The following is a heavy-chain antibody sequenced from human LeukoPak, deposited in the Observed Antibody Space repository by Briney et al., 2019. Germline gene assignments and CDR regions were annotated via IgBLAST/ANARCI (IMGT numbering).Heavy chain of an antibody. CDR2: IYYGGTT. CDR3: ARDTTVASGMQH. J-gene: IGHJ4*02. CDR1: GGSLSTYS. V-gene: IGHV4-59*01. D-gene: IGHD4-23*01. Sequence: PSETLSLTCSVSGGSLSTYSWSWVRQSPGKRLEWIGYIYYGGTTSYNPSLKSRVTISADTAKDQFSLRLRYVTAADTAIYYCARDTTVASGMQHWGQGTLVTVSS.